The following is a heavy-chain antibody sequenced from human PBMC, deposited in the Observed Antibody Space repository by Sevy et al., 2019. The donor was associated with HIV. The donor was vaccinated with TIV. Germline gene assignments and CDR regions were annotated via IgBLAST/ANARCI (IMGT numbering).Heavy chain of an antibody. V-gene: IGHV3-53*01. CDR1: GFSVSTYY. D-gene: IGHD5-18*01. Sequence: AGSLRLSCAASGFSVSTYYMSWVRQAPGKALEWVSVIYSGGTTFHADSVKGRFTISRDKSKNTVYLQMKSLRAEDTAVYYCAREVTAGYNPRYYFDYWGQGTLVTVSS. CDR3: AREVTAGYNPRYYFDY. J-gene: IGHJ4*02. CDR2: IYSGGTT.